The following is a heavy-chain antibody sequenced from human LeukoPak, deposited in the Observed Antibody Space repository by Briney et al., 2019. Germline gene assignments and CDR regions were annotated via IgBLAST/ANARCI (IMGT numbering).Heavy chain of an antibody. CDR1: GCTFTSYY. CDR2: INPSGGST. V-gene: IGHV1-46*01. Sequence: ASVKVSCKASGCTFTSYYMHWVRQAPGQGLEWMGIINPSGGSTSYAQKFQGRVTMTRDMSTSTVYMELSSLRSEDTAVYYCATSSGWYSPWGYWGQGTLVTVSS. J-gene: IGHJ4*02. D-gene: IGHD6-19*01. CDR3: ATSSGWYSPWGY.